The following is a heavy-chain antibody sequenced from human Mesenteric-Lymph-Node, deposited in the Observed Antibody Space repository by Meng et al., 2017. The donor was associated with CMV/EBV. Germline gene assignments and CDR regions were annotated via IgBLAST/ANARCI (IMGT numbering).Heavy chain of an antibody. J-gene: IGHJ5*02. V-gene: IGHV3-23*01. CDR1: GLTFRSYA. CDR3: AKIPTTVLFP. D-gene: IGHD2-21*01. CDR2: IGDTGATT. Sequence: GESLKISCAASGLTFRSYAMAWVRQAPGKGLEWVSAIGDTGATTKYADSVKGRFTISRDNSKNTLYLQMNSLRAEDTAVYYCAKIPTTVLFPWGQGTLVTVSS.